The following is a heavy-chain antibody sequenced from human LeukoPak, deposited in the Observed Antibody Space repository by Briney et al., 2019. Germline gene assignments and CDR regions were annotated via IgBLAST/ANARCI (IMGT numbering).Heavy chain of an antibody. D-gene: IGHD6-6*01. V-gene: IGHV3-43*02. CDR2: ISADGGST. Sequence: PGGSLRLSCVASGLNFDDSAMHWVRQAPGKGLEWVSLISADGGSTFSADSVKGRFTISGDNSKNTLYLQMNSLRAEDTAVYYCAKFSSSSPADFDYWGQGTLVTVSS. J-gene: IGHJ4*02. CDR1: GLNFDDSA. CDR3: AKFSSSSPADFDY.